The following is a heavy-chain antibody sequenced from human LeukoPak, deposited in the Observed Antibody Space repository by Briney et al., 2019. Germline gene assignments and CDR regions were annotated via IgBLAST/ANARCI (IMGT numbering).Heavy chain of an antibody. CDR3: AKAGANWSDP. D-gene: IGHD3-10*01. CDR1: GFTFSGYA. Sequence: TGGSLRLSCAASGFTFSGYAMSWVRQAPGKGLQWVATISRSGDDTYYADSVKGRFTVSRDNSKNTLYVQMNSLRAEDTAIYYCAKAGANWSDPWGQGTLVTVSS. V-gene: IGHV3-23*01. J-gene: IGHJ5*02. CDR2: ISRSGDDT.